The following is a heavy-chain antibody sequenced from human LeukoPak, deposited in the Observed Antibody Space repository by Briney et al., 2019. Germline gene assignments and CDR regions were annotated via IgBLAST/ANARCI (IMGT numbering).Heavy chain of an antibody. Sequence: ASVKVSCKASGYTFTSYGISWVRQAPGQGLEWMGWISAYNGNTNYAQKLQGRVTMTTDTSTSTAYMELRSLRSDDTAVYYCGRDRITFGGVIVPGRHHYWGQGTLVTVSS. CDR1: GYTFTSYG. V-gene: IGHV1-18*01. J-gene: IGHJ4*02. CDR2: ISAYNGNT. D-gene: IGHD3-16*02. CDR3: GRDRITFGGVIVPGRHHY.